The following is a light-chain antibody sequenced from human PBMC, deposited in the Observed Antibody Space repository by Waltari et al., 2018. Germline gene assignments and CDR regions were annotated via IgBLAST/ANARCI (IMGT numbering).Light chain of an antibody. CDR3: QQTNSFPYT. J-gene: IGKJ2*01. CDR2: GAS. CDR1: QDISIW. V-gene: IGKV1-12*01. Sequence: DIQMTQSPSSVSASAGARVTITCRASQDISIWLAWYQQKPGTAPKLLIYGASSLQSGVPSRFSGSGSGTHFTLTVSSLQPEDFATYYCQQTNSFPYTFGQGTKLEIK.